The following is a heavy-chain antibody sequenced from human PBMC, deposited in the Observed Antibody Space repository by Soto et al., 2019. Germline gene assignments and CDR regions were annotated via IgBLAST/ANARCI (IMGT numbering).Heavy chain of an antibody. CDR3: AREGWTSEGYGMDV. CDR1: GGSFSGYY. J-gene: IGHJ6*02. CDR2: INHSGST. V-gene: IGHV4-34*01. Sequence: TSETLSLTCAVYGGSFSGYYWSWIRQPPGKGLEWIGEINHSGSTNYNPSLKSRVTISVDTSKNQFSLKLSSVTAADTAVYYCAREGWTSEGYGMDVWGQGTTVTVSS. D-gene: IGHD6-19*01.